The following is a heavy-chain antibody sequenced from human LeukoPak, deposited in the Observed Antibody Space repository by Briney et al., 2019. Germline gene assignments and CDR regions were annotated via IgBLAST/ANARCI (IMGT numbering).Heavy chain of an antibody. CDR3: ARDSVLIAVAVRGAF. Sequence: PGGSLRLSCAASGFTFSNYWMTWVRRAPGKGLEWVANIRRDGSETHYVDSVMGRFTISRDNAKNSLYLQMNSLRAEDTALYYCARDSVLIAVAVRGAFWGQGTMVTVSS. CDR1: GFTFSNYW. CDR2: IRRDGSET. V-gene: IGHV3-7*03. D-gene: IGHD6-19*01. J-gene: IGHJ3*01.